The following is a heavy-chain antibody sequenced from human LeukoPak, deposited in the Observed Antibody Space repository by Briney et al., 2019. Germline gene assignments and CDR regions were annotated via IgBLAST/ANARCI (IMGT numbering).Heavy chain of an antibody. J-gene: IGHJ4*02. CDR1: GASIRRTSYY. D-gene: IGHD1-14*01. V-gene: IGHV4-39*01. CDR2: IYNSGSA. CDR3: ASGSGYFFDY. Sequence: SETLSLTRTVSGASIRRTSYYWGWIRQPPGKGLEWIGTIYNSGSAYYNPSLKSRVTISVDTSKNQFSLKVSSVTAADTAVYYCASGSGYFFDYWGQGTLVTVSS.